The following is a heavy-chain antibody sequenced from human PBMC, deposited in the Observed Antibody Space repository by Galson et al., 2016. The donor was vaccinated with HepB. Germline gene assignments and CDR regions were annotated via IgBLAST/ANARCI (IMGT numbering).Heavy chain of an antibody. CDR1: GFTFSFNA. V-gene: IGHV3-23*01. CDR2: IRGSSSDT. Sequence: SLRLSCAASGFTFSFNAMNWVRQAPGKGLEWVSGIRGSSSDTHYADSVKGRFTISRDISKNTLYLQMNALRADVTAVYYCAKQRRPGHGFDVWGQGTMVTVTS. D-gene: IGHD1-1*01. J-gene: IGHJ3*01. CDR3: AKQRRPGHGFDV.